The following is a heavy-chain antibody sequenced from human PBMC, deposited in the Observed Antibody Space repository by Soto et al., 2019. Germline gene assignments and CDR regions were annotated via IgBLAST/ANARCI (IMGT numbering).Heavy chain of an antibody. D-gene: IGHD1-20*01. Sequence: GGSLRLSCAASGFTFSSYAMHWVRQAPGKGLEWVAVISYDGSNKYYADSVKGRFTISRDNSKNTLYLQMNSLRAEDTAVYYCARAHITRYNWYEPWGQGTLVTVTS. V-gene: IGHV3-30-3*01. J-gene: IGHJ5*02. CDR2: ISYDGSNK. CDR1: GFTFSSYA. CDR3: ARAHITRYNWYEP.